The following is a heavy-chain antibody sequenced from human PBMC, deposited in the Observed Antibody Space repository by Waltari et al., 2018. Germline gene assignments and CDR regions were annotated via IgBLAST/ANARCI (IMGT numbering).Heavy chain of an antibody. V-gene: IGHV4-59*11. J-gene: IGHJ6*02. Sequence: QVQLQQWGAGLVKPSETLSLTCTVSGGSISSHYWSWIRQPPGKGLEWIGYIYYSGSTNYNPSLKSRVTISVDTSKNQFSLKLSSVTAADTAVYYCARGGYSGYQRSNYYYGMDVWGQGTTVTVSS. CDR1: GGSISSHY. CDR3: ARGGYSGYQRSNYYYGMDV. CDR2: IYYSGST. D-gene: IGHD5-12*01.